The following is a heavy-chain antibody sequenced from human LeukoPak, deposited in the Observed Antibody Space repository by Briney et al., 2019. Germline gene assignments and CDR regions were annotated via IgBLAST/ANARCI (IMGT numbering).Heavy chain of an antibody. D-gene: IGHD5-18*01. CDR3: ARGPRGYRTYYFDY. CDR2: INPSGSST. CDR1: GYTFTSYY. V-gene: IGHV1-46*01. Sequence: ASVKVSCKASGYTFTSYYMHWVRQAPGQGLEWMGLINPSGSSTSYAQKFQGRLSLTRDMSTSTDYMELSSLRSEDTAVYYCARGPRGYRTYYFDYWGQGTLVTVSS. J-gene: IGHJ4*02.